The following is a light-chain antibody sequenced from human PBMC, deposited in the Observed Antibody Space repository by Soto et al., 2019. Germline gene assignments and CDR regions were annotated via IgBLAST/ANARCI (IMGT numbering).Light chain of an antibody. CDR1: SRDIGGYTY. CDR3: SSHTSSNTWV. J-gene: IGLJ3*02. CDR2: DVS. V-gene: IGLV2-14*01. Sequence: SVLTQPASVSGSPGQSITISCTGTSRDIGGYTYVSWYQQYPGKAPKLMIYDVSNRPSGVSNRFSGSKSGNTASLNISGLQAEDEADYSCSSHTSSNTWVFGGGTKVTVL.